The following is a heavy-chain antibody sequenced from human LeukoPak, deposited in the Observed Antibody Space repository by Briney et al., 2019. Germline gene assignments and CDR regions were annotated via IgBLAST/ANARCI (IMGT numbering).Heavy chain of an antibody. D-gene: IGHD4-23*01. Sequence: GGSLRLSCAASGFSFSSYAMHWVRQAPGKGLEWVAVISYDGSNKYYADSVKGRFTISRDNSKNTLYLQMNSLKAEDTAVYYCARDPYGGGAFDIWGQGTMVTVSS. CDR2: ISYDGSNK. V-gene: IGHV3-30-3*01. CDR3: ARDPYGGGAFDI. CDR1: GFSFSSYA. J-gene: IGHJ3*02.